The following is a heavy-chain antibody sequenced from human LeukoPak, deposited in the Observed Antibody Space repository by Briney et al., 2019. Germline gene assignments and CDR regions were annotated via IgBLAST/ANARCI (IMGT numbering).Heavy chain of an antibody. CDR3: AREQQLGYYYYYYMDV. J-gene: IGHJ6*03. CDR2: ISSSSSTI. Sequence: GGSLRLSCGASGFTFSSYSMNWVRQAPGKGLEWVSYISSSSSTIYYADSVKGRFTISRDNAKNSLYLQMNSLRAEDTAVYYCAREQQLGYYYYYYMDVWGKGTTVTVSS. CDR1: GFTFSSYS. D-gene: IGHD6-13*01. V-gene: IGHV3-48*01.